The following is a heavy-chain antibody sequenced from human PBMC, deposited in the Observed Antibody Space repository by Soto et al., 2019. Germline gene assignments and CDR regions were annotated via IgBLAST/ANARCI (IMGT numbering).Heavy chain of an antibody. D-gene: IGHD2-15*01. Sequence: GESLKISCKGSGYSFTSYWIGWVRQMPGKGLEWMGIIYPGDSDTRYSPSFQGQVTISANKSISTAYLQWSSLKASDTAMYYCARPNCSGGSCYSGAFDIWGQGTMVTVSS. J-gene: IGHJ3*02. CDR2: IYPGDSDT. V-gene: IGHV5-51*01. CDR3: ARPNCSGGSCYSGAFDI. CDR1: GYSFTSYW.